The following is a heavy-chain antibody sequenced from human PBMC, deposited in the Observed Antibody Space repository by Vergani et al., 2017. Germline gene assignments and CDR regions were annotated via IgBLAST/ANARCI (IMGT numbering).Heavy chain of an antibody. D-gene: IGHD3-22*01. Sequence: EVQLLQSEGAVVQPGGSLRLSCVASGFTFSSHAMSWVRQGHGQGLEWVSSIKNTGDSTHYADSVKGRFTISRDNSKNTLYLQMNSLRAEDTAVYYCAKTSLVVVMDAFDIWGQGTMVTVSS. CDR3: AKTSLVVVMDAFDI. CDR2: IKNTGDST. CDR1: GFTFSSHA. J-gene: IGHJ3*02. V-gene: IGHV3-23*01.